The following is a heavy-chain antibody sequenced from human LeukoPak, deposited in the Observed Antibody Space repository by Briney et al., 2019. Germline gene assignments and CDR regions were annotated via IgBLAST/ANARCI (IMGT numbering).Heavy chain of an antibody. CDR1: GYTFTGYY. CDR2: INPNSGGT. Sequence: ASVKVSCKASGYTFTGYYKHWVRQAPGQGLEWMGWINPNSGGTNYAQKFQGRVTMTRDTSISTAYMELSRLRSDDTAVYYCAKGGGSYHAAYYFDYWGQGTLVTVSS. J-gene: IGHJ4*02. V-gene: IGHV1-2*02. D-gene: IGHD1-26*01. CDR3: AKGGGSYHAAYYFDY.